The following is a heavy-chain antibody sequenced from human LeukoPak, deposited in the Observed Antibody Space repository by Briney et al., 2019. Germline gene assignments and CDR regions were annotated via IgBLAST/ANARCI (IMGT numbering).Heavy chain of an antibody. Sequence: PGGSLRLSCAASGFTFSNYGMHWVRQAPGKGLEWVAVIWYDGSNKFYADSVKGRFTISRDNSRNTLYLQMNSLRAEDTAIYYCAKSIAAMNFFDCRGQGTLVPVSS. V-gene: IGHV3-33*06. CDR3: AKSIAAMNFFDC. CDR1: GFTFSNYG. J-gene: IGHJ4*02. D-gene: IGHD2-2*01. CDR2: IWYDGSNK.